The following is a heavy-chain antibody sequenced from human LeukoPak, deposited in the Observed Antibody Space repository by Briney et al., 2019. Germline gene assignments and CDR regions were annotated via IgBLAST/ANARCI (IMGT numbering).Heavy chain of an antibody. CDR3: TRAHGRITRDAYLDY. D-gene: IGHD3-10*01. CDR2: IYSSGST. CDR1: GFTFSSNY. J-gene: IGHJ4*02. V-gene: IGHV3-53*01. Sequence: GGSLRLSCAASGFTFSSNYMSWVRQAPGKGLTWVSVIYSSGSTYYADSVKGRFAISRDDSKNTLHLQMNSLRAEDTAMYYCTRAHGRITRDAYLDYWGQGTLVTVSS.